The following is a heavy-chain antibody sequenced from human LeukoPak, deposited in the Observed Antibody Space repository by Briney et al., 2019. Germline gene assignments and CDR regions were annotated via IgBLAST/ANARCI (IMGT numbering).Heavy chain of an antibody. Sequence: PGGSLRLSCAASGFTFSSSAMSWVRQAPGKGLEWVSYISSSSSTIYYADSVKGRFTISRDNAKNSLYLQMNSLRDEDTAVYYCASGKLGQLGAWGQGTLVTVS. D-gene: IGHD6-13*01. V-gene: IGHV3-48*02. CDR2: ISSSSSTI. CDR1: GFTFSSSA. CDR3: ASGKLGQLGA. J-gene: IGHJ5*02.